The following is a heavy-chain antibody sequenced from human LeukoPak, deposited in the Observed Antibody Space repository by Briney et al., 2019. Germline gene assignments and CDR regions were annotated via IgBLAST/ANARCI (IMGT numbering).Heavy chain of an antibody. CDR2: IYYSGST. V-gene: IGHV4-39*01. CDR3: ARHEYSGSYYGLSWFDP. D-gene: IGHD1-26*01. CDR1: GGSISSSGYY. Sequence: SETLSLTCTVSGGSISSSGYYWGWICQPPGKGLEWIASIYYSGSTYYNPSLKSRVTISVDTSKNQLSLKLSSLTAADTAVYYCARHEYSGSYYGLSWFDPWGQGTLVTVS. J-gene: IGHJ5*02.